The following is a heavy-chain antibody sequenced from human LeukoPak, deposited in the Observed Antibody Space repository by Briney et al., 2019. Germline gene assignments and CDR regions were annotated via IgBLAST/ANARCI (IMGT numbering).Heavy chain of an antibody. D-gene: IGHD6-6*01. CDR2: ISSSSSTI. Sequence: PGGSLRLSCAASGFTFSSYSMNWVRQAPGKGLEWVSYISSSSSTIYYADSVKGRFTISRDNAKNSLYLQMNSLRAEDTAVYYCARGSPRARGDYWGQGTLVTVSS. V-gene: IGHV3-48*01. CDR3: ARGSPRARGDY. J-gene: IGHJ4*02. CDR1: GFTFSSYS.